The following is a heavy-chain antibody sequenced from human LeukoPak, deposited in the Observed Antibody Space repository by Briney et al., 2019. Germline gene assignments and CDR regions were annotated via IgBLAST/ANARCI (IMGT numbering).Heavy chain of an antibody. CDR2: INPNSGDI. CDR1: GYTFTGYY. V-gene: IGHV1-2*06. Sequence: ASVKVSCKASGYTFTGYYLHWVRQAPGQGLEWMGRINPNSGDINYAQKFQARVTMTSDTSTSTVYMELSSLRSEDTAVYYCARGFCSGGSCYSYDYWGQGTLVTVSS. D-gene: IGHD2-15*01. CDR3: ARGFCSGGSCYSYDY. J-gene: IGHJ4*02.